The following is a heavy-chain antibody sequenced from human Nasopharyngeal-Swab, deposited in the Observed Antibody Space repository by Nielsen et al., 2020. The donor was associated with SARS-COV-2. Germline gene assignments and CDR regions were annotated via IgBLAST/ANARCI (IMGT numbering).Heavy chain of an antibody. Sequence: GESLKISCAASGFTFSSYGMHWVRQAPGKGLEWVADISYDGSNKYYADSVKGRFTISRDNSKNTLYLQMNSLRAEDTAVYYCAKVANQIYGSGSYGSLYYYYYGMDVWGQGTTVTVSS. CDR3: AKVANQIYGSGSYGSLYYYYYGMDV. V-gene: IGHV3-30*18. D-gene: IGHD3-10*01. CDR1: GFTFSSYG. CDR2: ISYDGSNK. J-gene: IGHJ6*02.